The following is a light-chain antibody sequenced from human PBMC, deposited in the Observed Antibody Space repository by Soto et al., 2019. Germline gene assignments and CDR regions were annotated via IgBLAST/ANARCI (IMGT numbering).Light chain of an antibody. V-gene: IGKV1-27*01. CDR3: QKYSSVPV. CDR1: QGIRNY. Sequence: DIQMNQSPTSLSASVGDRVTITCRASQGIRNYVAWYQQIPGKAPKLLIYAASTLQSGVPSRFSGSGSGTDFTLTINGLQPEDVATYSCQKYSSVPVFGPGTKVEIK. J-gene: IGKJ3*01. CDR2: AAS.